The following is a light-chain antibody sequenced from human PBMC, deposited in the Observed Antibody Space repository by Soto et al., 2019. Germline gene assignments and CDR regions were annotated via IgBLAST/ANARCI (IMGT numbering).Light chain of an antibody. J-gene: IGLJ2*01. CDR3: SSYTSSSTGGL. Sequence: QSALTQPASVSGSPGQSITISCSGTSSDVGGYDHVSWYQHHPGEAPKLMIYEVSYRPSGVSTRFSGSKSGNTASLTISGLQAEDEADYYCSSYTSSSTGGLFGGLTKLTVL. CDR2: EVS. V-gene: IGLV2-14*01. CDR1: SSDVGGYDH.